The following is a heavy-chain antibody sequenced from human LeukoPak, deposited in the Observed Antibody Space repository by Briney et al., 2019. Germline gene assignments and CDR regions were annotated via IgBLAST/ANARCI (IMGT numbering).Heavy chain of an antibody. CDR3: ARHHFQLSALDY. D-gene: IGHD2-2*01. CDR2: MHASGHT. CDR1: GDSISSTSGYY. Sequence: SETLSLTCTVSGDSISSTSGYYWSWIRQPAGKGLEWSGRMHASGHTNYNPSLKSRVTISVDTSKNQFSLNLSSVTAADTAVYYCARHHFQLSALDYWGQGTLVTVSS. V-gene: IGHV4-61*02. J-gene: IGHJ4*02.